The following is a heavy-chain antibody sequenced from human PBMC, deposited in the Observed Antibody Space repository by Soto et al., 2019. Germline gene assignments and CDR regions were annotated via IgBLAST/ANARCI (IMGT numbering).Heavy chain of an antibody. D-gene: IGHD3-22*01. CDR3: ARRTPITMTLFDY. CDR2: MSYSGST. J-gene: IGHJ4*02. Sequence: PSETLSLTCTVSGDSISGRSYYWGWIRQPPGKGLEWIGSMSYSGSTYYNPSLKSRVTISGDTSKNQFSLKLSSVTAADTAVYYCARRTPITMTLFDYWGQGTLVTVSS. CDR1: GDSISGRSYY. V-gene: IGHV4-39*01.